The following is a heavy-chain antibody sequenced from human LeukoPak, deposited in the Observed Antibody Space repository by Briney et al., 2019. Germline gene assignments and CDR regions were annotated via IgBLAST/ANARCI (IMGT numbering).Heavy chain of an antibody. CDR3: ARGRRKNWFDP. J-gene: IGHJ5*02. CDR2: IYYSGST. CDR1: GGSFSGYY. Sequence: PSETLSLTCAVYGGSFSGYYWSWIRQPPGKGLEWIGYIYYSGSTNYNPSLKSRVTISVDTSKNQFSLKLSSVTAADTAVYYCARGRRKNWFDPWGQGTLVTVSS. D-gene: IGHD1-14*01. V-gene: IGHV4-59*01.